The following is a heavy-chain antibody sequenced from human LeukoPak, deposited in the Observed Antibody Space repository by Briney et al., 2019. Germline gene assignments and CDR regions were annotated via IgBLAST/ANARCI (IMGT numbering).Heavy chain of an antibody. CDR1: GFTFSSAW. D-gene: IGHD1-1*01. CDR2: IKSKTDGGTT. CDR3: TRDRGAYNLYDY. Sequence: GGSLRLSCAASGFTFSSAWMSWVRQAPGKGLEWVGRIKSKTDGGTTDYAAPVKGRFTISRDDSKAIAYLQMNSLKTEDTAVYHCTRDRGAYNLYDYWGQGTLVTVSS. J-gene: IGHJ4*02. V-gene: IGHV3-15*01.